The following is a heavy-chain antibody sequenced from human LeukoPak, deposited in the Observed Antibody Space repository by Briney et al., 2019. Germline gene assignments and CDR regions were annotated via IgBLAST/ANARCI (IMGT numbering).Heavy chain of an antibody. CDR3: AREFIRPGSGSYEIDY. D-gene: IGHD3-10*01. Sequence: SVKVSCKASGGTFSSYAISWVRQAPGQGLEWMGGIIPIFGTANYAQKFQGRVTITADESTSTAYMELSSLRSEDTAVYYCAREFIRPGSGSYEIDYWGQGTLVTVSS. V-gene: IGHV1-69*13. CDR2: IIPIFGTA. J-gene: IGHJ4*02. CDR1: GGTFSSYA.